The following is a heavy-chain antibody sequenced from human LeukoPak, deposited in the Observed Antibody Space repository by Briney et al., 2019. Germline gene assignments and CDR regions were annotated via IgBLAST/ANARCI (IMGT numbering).Heavy chain of an antibody. J-gene: IGHJ6*03. D-gene: IGHD2-8*01. V-gene: IGHV3-23*01. CDR1: GFTFSSYA. CDR3: AKDSGPTNGVFPTMDV. Sequence: GGSLRLSCAASGFTFSSYAMSWVRQAPGKGLEWVSAISGSGGSTYYADSVKGRFTISRDNSKNTLYLQMNSLRAGDTAVYYCAKDSGPTNGVFPTMDVWGKGTTVTVSS. CDR2: ISGSGGST.